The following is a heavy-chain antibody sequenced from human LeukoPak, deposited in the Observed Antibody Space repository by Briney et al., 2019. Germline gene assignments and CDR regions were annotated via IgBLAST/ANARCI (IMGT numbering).Heavy chain of an antibody. J-gene: IGHJ4*02. CDR2: INPNSGGT. CDR1: GYSLTGYY. D-gene: IGHD3-10*01. CDR3: ARVVRGVMGATYYFDY. V-gene: IGHV1-2*02. Sequence: ASVKVSCKASGYSLTGYYIHWVRQAPGQGLEWMGWINPNSGGTNYAQKFQGRVTMTRDTSISTAYMELSRLRSDETAVYYCARVVRGVMGATYYFDYWGQGTLVTVSS.